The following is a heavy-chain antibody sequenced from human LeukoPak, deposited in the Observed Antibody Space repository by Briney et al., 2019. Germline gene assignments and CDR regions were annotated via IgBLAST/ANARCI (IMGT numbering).Heavy chain of an antibody. Sequence: PGGSLRLSCAASGFTFSTYAMSWVRQAPGKGLEWVSAISNSGSSTYYADSVRGRFTISRDNSKNTLYLQMNSLRVEDTAVYYCAKAAAGSYYFDYWGQGTLVTVSS. CDR3: AKAAAGSYYFDY. CDR2: ISNSGSST. D-gene: IGHD6-13*01. J-gene: IGHJ4*02. CDR1: GFTFSTYA. V-gene: IGHV3-23*01.